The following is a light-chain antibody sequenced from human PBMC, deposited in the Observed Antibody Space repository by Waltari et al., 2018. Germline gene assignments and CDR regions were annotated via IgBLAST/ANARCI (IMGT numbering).Light chain of an antibody. V-gene: IGKV3-20*01. J-gene: IGKJ2*01. CDR2: IIS. CDR3: QQYGSSPYT. CDR1: QSISRY. Sequence: EIVLTQSPGTLSLSPGERATLSCRASQSISRYLAWYQQKPGQAPRLLIYIISSRATGIPDRFSGSGSGTDFTLTISRREPEDFAVYYCQQYGSSPYTFGQGTKLE.